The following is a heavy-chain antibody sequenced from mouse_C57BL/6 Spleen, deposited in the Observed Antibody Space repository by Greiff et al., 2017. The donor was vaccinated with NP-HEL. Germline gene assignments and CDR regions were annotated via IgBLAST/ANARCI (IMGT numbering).Heavy chain of an antibody. CDR1: GYTFTDYN. V-gene: IGHV1-22*01. CDR3: ARSGSHWYFDV. J-gene: IGHJ1*03. D-gene: IGHD1-1*01. Sequence: EVQLVESGPELVKPGASVKMSCKASGYTFTDYNMYWVKQSHGKSLEWIGYINPNNGGTSYNQKFKGKATLTVNKSSSTAYMELRSLTSEDSAVYYCARSGSHWYFDVWGTGTTVTVSS. CDR2: INPNNGGT.